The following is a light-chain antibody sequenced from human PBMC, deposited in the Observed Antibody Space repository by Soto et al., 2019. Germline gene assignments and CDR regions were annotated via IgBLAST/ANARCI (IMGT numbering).Light chain of an antibody. Sequence: QSALTQPASVSGSTGQSITISCTGTSSDVGGYNYVSWYQQHPGKAPKLMIYEVSNRPSGVSNRFSGSKSGNTASLTISGLQAEEEADYYCSSYTSSITYVFGTGTKVTVL. CDR3: SSYTSSITYV. CDR1: SSDVGGYNY. V-gene: IGLV2-14*01. CDR2: EVS. J-gene: IGLJ1*01.